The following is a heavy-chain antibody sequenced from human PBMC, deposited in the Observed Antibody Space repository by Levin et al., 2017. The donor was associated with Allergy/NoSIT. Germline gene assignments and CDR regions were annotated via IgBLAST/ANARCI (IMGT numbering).Heavy chain of an antibody. V-gene: IGHV3-33*01. D-gene: IGHD1-1*01. Sequence: GGSLRLSCAASGFTFSSYGMHWVRQAPGKGLEWVAVIWYDGSNKYYADSVKGRFTISRDNSKNTLYLQMNSLRAKDTAVYYCARDEGAGTTGGGFDYWGQGTLVTVSS. CDR1: GFTFSSYG. CDR2: IWYDGSNK. CDR3: ARDEGAGTTGGGFDY. J-gene: IGHJ4*02.